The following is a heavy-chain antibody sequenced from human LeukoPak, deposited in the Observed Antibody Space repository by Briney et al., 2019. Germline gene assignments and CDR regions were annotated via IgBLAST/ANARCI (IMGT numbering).Heavy chain of an antibody. CDR2: MNPNSGNT. CDR1: GYTFTSYD. J-gene: IGHJ5*02. CDR3: ARMRDIKRYFDWLFRFDP. V-gene: IGHV1-8*01. Sequence: ASVKVSCKASGYTFTSYDINWVRQATGQGLEWMGWMNPNSGNTGYAQKFQGRVTMTRNTSISTAYMELSSLRSEDTAVYYCARMRDIKRYFDWLFRFDPWGQGALVTVSS. D-gene: IGHD3-9*01.